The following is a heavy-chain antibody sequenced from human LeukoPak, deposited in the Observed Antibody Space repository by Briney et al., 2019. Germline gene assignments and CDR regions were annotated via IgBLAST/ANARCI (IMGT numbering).Heavy chain of an antibody. V-gene: IGHV3-53*01. CDR3: AKVYSARTYAFDM. J-gene: IGHJ3*02. D-gene: IGHD6-6*01. CDR1: GFSVSSYD. CDR2: IYRRGDT. Sequence: GGSLRLSCAASGFSVSSYDLNWVRQAPGKGLEWVSVIYRRGDTDYADSVKGRFSVSRDSYGNTLYLQMNSLRGEDTAVYYCAKVYSARTYAFDMWGQGTVVSVSA.